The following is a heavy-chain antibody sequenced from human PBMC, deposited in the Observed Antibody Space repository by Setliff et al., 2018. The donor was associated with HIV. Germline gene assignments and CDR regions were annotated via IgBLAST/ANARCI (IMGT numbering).Heavy chain of an antibody. CDR2: IYTSEST. CDR1: GGSISSGSYY. V-gene: IGHV4-61*09. D-gene: IGHD3-3*01. J-gene: IGHJ5*02. Sequence: SETLSLTCTVSGGSISSGSYYWSWIRQPAGKGLEWIGHIYTSESTNYNPSLKSRVTISVDTSKNQFSLKLSSVTAADTAVYYCARDRRSIFGVDTKNWFDPWGQGTLVTVSS. CDR3: ARDRRSIFGVDTKNWFDP.